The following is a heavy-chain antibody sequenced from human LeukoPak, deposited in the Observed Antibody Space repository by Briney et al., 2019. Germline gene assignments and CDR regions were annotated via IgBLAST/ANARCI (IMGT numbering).Heavy chain of an antibody. CDR1: GFTFSSYG. CDR3: AKDPLGVLNHEWELAWFDY. CDR2: ISYDGSNK. Sequence: GRSLRLSCAASGFTFSSYGMHWVRQAPGRGLEWVAVISYDGSNKYYADSVKGRFTISRDNSKNTLYLQMNSLRAEDTAVYYCAKDPLGVLNHEWELAWFDYWGQGTLVTVSS. D-gene: IGHD1-26*01. V-gene: IGHV3-30*18. J-gene: IGHJ4*02.